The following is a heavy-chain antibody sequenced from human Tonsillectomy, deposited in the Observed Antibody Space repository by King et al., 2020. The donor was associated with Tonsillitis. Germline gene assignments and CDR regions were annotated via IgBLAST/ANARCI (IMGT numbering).Heavy chain of an antibody. D-gene: IGHD6-19*01. CDR3: AKGLDIPMAGPTSIDY. CDR1: AFSFGRYT. J-gene: IGHJ4*02. Sequence: VQLVESGGGLIHPGGSLRLSCAASAFSFGRYTMNWVRQAPGRGLEWVSAISGTGGSTYYADSVKGRFTISRDNSKNTLYLHMNSLRAEDTAKYYCAKGLDIPMAGPTSIDYWGQGTLVTVSS. CDR2: ISGTGGST. V-gene: IGHV3-23*04.